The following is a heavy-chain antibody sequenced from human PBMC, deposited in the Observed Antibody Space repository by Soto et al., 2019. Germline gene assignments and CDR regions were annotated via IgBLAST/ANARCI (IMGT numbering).Heavy chain of an antibody. V-gene: IGHV4-59*01. D-gene: IGHD4-17*01. CDR2: IYYSGST. CDR3: AAGTGYGDPYYYYGMDV. Sequence: SETLSLTCTVSGGSISSYYWSWIRQPPGKGLEWIGYIYYSGSTNYNPSLKSRVTISVDTSKNQFSLKLSSVTAADTAVYYCAAGTGYGDPYYYYGMDVWGQGTTVTVSS. J-gene: IGHJ6*02. CDR1: GGSISSYY.